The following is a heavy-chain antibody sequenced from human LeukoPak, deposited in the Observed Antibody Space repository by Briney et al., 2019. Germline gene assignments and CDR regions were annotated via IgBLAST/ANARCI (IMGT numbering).Heavy chain of an antibody. J-gene: IGHJ3*02. CDR3: AKGIEEYSYGTDAFDI. D-gene: IGHD5-18*01. CDR2: ISGSGGST. V-gene: IGHV3-23*01. Sequence: GGSLRLSCAASGFTFSSYAMSWVRQAPGKGLERVSAISGSGGSTYYADSVKGRFTISRDNSKNTLYLQMNSLRAEDTAVYYCAKGIEEYSYGTDAFDIWGQGTMVTVSS. CDR1: GFTFSSYA.